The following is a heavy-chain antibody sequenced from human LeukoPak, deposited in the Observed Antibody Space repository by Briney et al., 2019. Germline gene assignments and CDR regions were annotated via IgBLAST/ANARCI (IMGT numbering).Heavy chain of an antibody. J-gene: IGHJ4*02. CDR1: GFTFGDYA. CDR2: IRSKAYGGTT. V-gene: IGHV3-49*04. Sequence: GGSLRLSCTTSGFTFGDYAMSWVRQAPGKGLEWVGFIRSKAYGGTTEYAASVKGRFTISRDDSRRIVYLQMNSLKTEDTAVYYCTREGRGGDAFDYWGQGTLVTVSS. CDR3: TREGRGGDAFDY. D-gene: IGHD1-26*01.